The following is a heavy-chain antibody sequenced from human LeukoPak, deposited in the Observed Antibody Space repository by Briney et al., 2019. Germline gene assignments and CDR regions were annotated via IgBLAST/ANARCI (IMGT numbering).Heavy chain of an antibody. CDR2: INHSGST. Sequence: SETLSLTCAVYGGSFSGYYWSWIRQPPGKGLEWIGEINHSGSTNYNPSLKSRVTISVDTSRNQFSLRLTSVTAADTTVYYCARESAGSLHDSTAAFHYWGQGILVIVSS. CDR1: GGSFSGYY. V-gene: IGHV4-34*01. D-gene: IGHD2-8*02. J-gene: IGHJ4*02. CDR3: ARESAGSLHDSTAAFHY.